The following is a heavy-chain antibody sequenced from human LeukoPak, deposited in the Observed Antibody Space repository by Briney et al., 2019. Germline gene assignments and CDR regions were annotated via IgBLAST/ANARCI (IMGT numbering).Heavy chain of an antibody. CDR1: GFTVSSNY. CDR2: IYSGGST. CDR3: ARDLFGLHTTEGV. Sequence: GGSLRLSCAASGFTVSSNYMSWVRQAPGKGLEWVSVIYSGGSTYYAGSVKGRFTISRDNSKNTLYLQMNSLRAEDTAVYYCARDLFGLHTTEGVWGKGTTVTVSS. V-gene: IGHV3-53*01. J-gene: IGHJ6*04. D-gene: IGHD3-10*01.